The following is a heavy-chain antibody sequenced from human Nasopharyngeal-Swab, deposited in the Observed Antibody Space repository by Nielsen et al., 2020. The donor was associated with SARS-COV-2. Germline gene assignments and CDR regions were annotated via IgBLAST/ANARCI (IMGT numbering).Heavy chain of an antibody. J-gene: IGHJ4*02. Sequence: GPPLATPTQTLPLTCAFPGFSLTTSGVGVGWIRQPPGKALEWLALIYWDDDKRYSPSLKSRLTITKDTSKNQVVLTMTNMDPVDTATYYCAHSALGYSSGWELDYWGQGTLVTVSS. CDR3: AHSALGYSSGWELDY. CDR1: GFSLTTSGVG. V-gene: IGHV2-5*02. D-gene: IGHD6-19*01. CDR2: IYWDDDK.